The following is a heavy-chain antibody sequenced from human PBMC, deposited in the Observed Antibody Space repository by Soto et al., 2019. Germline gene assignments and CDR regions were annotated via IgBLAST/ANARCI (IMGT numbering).Heavy chain of an antibody. CDR1: GFTFSSNS. CDR2: ISIGGDKT. J-gene: IGHJ5*02. V-gene: IGHV3-23*01. Sequence: EVQLLESGGDLIQPGGSLRLSCAASGFTFSSNSFTWVRQAPGKGLEYVSGISIGGDKTWHADSVKGRFTVSRDNSKNTVYLQMNSLMGDGTAVYYCAKWDGYGDHLGQGTLVSVSS. CDR3: AKWDGYGDH. D-gene: IGHD5-12*01.